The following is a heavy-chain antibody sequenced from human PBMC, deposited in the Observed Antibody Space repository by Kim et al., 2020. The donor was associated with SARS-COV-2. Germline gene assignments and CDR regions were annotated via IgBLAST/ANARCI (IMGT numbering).Heavy chain of an antibody. CDR3: ARAPRYYFDY. CDR2: INHSGST. Sequence: SETLSLTCAVYGGSFSGYYWSWIRQPPGKGLEWIGEINHSGSTNYNPSLKSRVTISVDTSKNQFSLKLSSVTAADTAVYYCARAPRYYFDYWGQGTLVTVSS. CDR1: GGSFSGYY. J-gene: IGHJ4*02. V-gene: IGHV4-34*01.